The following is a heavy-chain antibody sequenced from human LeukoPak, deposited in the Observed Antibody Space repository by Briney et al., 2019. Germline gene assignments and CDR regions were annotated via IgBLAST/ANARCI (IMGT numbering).Heavy chain of an antibody. J-gene: IGHJ4*02. Sequence: PGGSLRLSCAASGFTFSTSAMNWVRQAPGKGLEWVSGVSDSGNTYYADSVKGRFTISRDNSKNTLYLQMNSPRAEDTAVYYCAKAPRGLDYFDHWGQGTLVSVSS. V-gene: IGHV3-23*01. CDR2: VSDSGNT. CDR3: AKAPRGLDYFDH. D-gene: IGHD3-10*01. CDR1: GFTFSTSA.